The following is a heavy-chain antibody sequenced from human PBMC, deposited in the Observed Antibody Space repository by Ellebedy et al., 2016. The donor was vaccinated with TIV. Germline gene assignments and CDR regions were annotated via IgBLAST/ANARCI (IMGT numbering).Heavy chain of an antibody. Sequence: PGGSLRLSCAASGFTFSSYSMNWVRQAPGKGLEWVSSISSSSSYIYYADSVKGRFTISRDNAKNSLYLQMNSLRAGDTAVYYCAREGLWFGDLDYWGQGTLVTVSS. CDR2: ISSSSSYI. D-gene: IGHD3-10*01. V-gene: IGHV3-21*01. CDR1: GFTFSSYS. CDR3: AREGLWFGDLDY. J-gene: IGHJ4*02.